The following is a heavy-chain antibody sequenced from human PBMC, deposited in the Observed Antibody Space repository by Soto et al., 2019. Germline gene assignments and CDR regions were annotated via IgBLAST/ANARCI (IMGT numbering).Heavy chain of an antibody. CDR1: GVAFINYG. Sequence: PGGLLRLSYTVAGVAFINYGINCVSKATGKGLEWVSSISKSDYTYYSDSVKGRFAISRDNAKSSVSLQMNTLRVEDTAVYYCARDDSIIIPAVSDFWGQGTLDTGTS. CDR3: ARDDSIIIPAVSDF. CDR2: ISKSDYT. D-gene: IGHD2-2*01. V-gene: IGHV3-21*01. J-gene: IGHJ4*02.